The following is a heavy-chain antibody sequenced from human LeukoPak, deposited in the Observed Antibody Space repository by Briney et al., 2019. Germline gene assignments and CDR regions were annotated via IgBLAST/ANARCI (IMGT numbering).Heavy chain of an antibody. V-gene: IGHV1-69*04. D-gene: IGHD5-18*01. Sequence: SVKVSCKASGGTFSSYAISWVRQAPGQGLEWMGRIIPILGIANYAQKFQGRVTITADKSTSTAYMELSSLRSEDTAVYCCARAPGYSYGPVDYWGQGTLVTVSS. J-gene: IGHJ4*02. CDR2: IIPILGIA. CDR1: GGTFSSYA. CDR3: ARAPGYSYGPVDY.